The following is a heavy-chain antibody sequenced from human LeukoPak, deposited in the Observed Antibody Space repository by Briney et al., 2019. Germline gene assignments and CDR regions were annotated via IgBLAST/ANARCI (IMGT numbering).Heavy chain of an antibody. CDR3: AREQIVVVRAAISEGWFDP. CDR1: GGTFSSYA. Sequence: SVKVSCKASGGTFSSYAISWVRQAPGQGLEWMGRIIPIFGTANYAQKFQGRVTITTDESTSTAYMELSSLRSEDTAVYYCAREQIVVVRAAISEGWFDPWGQGTLVTVSS. D-gene: IGHD2-2*01. V-gene: IGHV1-69*05. CDR2: IIPIFGTA. J-gene: IGHJ5*02.